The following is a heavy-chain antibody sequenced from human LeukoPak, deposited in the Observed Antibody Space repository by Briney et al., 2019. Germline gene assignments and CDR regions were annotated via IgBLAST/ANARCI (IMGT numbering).Heavy chain of an antibody. D-gene: IGHD3-10*01. J-gene: IGHJ4*02. CDR1: GGSFSGYY. V-gene: IGHV4-34*01. CDR2: VNHSGST. CDR3: ARGWLVVLSYDY. Sequence: SETLSLTCAVYGGSFSGYYWSWIRQPPGKGLEWIGEVNHSGSTNYNPSLKSRVTISVDTSKNQFPLKLSSVTAADTAVYYCARGWLVVLSYDYWGQGTLVTVSS.